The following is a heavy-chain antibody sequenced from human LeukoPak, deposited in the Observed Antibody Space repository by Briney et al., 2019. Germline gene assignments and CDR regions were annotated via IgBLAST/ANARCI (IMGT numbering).Heavy chain of an antibody. CDR2: IRSNDGTV. Sequence: PGGSLRLSCVASGFTFSYYTMNWARQAPGKGLEWISYIRSNDGTVSYADSVKGRFTISTDTAKNSLFLQMNSLSAEDTAVYYCARDHAYAFDIWGQGTMVTVSS. J-gene: IGHJ3*02. CDR3: ARDHAYAFDI. CDR1: GFTFSYYT. V-gene: IGHV3-48*01.